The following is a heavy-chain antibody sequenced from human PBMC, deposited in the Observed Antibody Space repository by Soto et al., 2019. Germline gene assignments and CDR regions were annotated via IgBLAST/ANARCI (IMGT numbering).Heavy chain of an antibody. D-gene: IGHD3-9*01. V-gene: IGHV1-69*02. CDR3: ARGLRYFDWYPDY. J-gene: IGHJ4*02. Sequence: ASVKVSCKASGGTFSSYTISWVRQAPGQGLEWMGRIIPILGIANYAQKLQGRVTMTTDTSTSTAYMELRSLRSDDTAVYYCARGLRYFDWYPDYWGQGTLVTVSS. CDR1: GGTFSSYT. CDR2: IIPILGIA.